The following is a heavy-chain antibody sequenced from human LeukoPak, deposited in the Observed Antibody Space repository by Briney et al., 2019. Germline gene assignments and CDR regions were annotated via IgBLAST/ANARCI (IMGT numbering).Heavy chain of an antibody. CDR2: ISGSGGST. V-gene: IGHV3-23*01. CDR3: ARVSRSSSHGTFDY. J-gene: IGHJ4*02. CDR1: GFTFSSYG. D-gene: IGHD6-13*01. Sequence: GGSLRLSCAASGFTFSSYGMSWVRQAPGKGLEWVSAISGSGGSTYYADSVKGRFTISRDNSKNTLYLQMNSLRAEDTAVYYCARVSRSSSHGTFDYWGRGTLVTVSS.